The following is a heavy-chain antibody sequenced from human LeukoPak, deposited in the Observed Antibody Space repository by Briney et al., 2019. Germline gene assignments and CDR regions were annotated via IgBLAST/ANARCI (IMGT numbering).Heavy chain of an antibody. CDR2: INHSGST. CDR1: GGSFSGYY. V-gene: IGHV4-34*01. CDR3: ARVGGWYSSGWHDY. Sequence: PSETLSLTCAVYGGSFSGYYWSWIRQPPGKGLEWIGEINHSGSTNYNPSLKSRVTISVDTSKNQFSLKLSSVTAADTAVYYCARVGGWYSSGWHDYWGQGTLVTVSS. J-gene: IGHJ4*02. D-gene: IGHD6-19*01.